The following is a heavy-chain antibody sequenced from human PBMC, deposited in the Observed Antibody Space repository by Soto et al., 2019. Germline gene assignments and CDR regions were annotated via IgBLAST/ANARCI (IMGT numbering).Heavy chain of an antibody. V-gene: IGHV1-69*01. Sequence: QVQLVQSGAAVKKPGSSVKVSCKASGGTFNTYPITWVRQAPGQGLEWVGVIVPIFNTSTYARKFRGRVTITADESTTTAFMELSSLRSDDTAVYYCARSWLQSYYLDYWGQGTLVTVSS. CDR2: IVPIFNTS. J-gene: IGHJ4*02. CDR1: GGTFNTYP. D-gene: IGHD5-12*01. CDR3: ARSWLQSYYLDY.